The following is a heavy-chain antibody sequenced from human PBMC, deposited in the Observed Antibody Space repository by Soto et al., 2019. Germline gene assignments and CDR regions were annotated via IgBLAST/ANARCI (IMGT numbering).Heavy chain of an antibody. CDR3: ARDLSRSGWYGAGY. D-gene: IGHD6-19*01. J-gene: IGHJ4*02. CDR1: GGTFSSYA. Sequence: QVQLVQSGAEVKKPGSSVTVSCKASGGTFSSYAISWVRQAPGQGLEWMGGIIPIFGTANYAQKCQGRVTITADESTSTAYMELSSLRSEDTAVYYCARDLSRSGWYGAGYWGQGTLVTVSS. V-gene: IGHV1-69*01. CDR2: IIPIFGTA.